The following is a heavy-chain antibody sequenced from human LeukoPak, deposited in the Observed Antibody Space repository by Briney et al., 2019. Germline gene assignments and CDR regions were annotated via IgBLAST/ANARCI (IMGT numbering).Heavy chain of an antibody. D-gene: IGHD3-22*01. J-gene: IGHJ1*01. V-gene: IGHV3-30*04. CDR3: ARDVDRSGYYAPKYLQH. CDR1: GFIFSSYA. CDR2: TSYDGRNQ. Sequence: GGSLRLSCAASGFIFSSYAMHWVRQAPGKGLEWVAVTSYDGRNQYYADSVKGRFTISRDNSKNTLYLQMNSLRAEDTAVYYCARDVDRSGYYAPKYLQHWGQGTLSPSPQ.